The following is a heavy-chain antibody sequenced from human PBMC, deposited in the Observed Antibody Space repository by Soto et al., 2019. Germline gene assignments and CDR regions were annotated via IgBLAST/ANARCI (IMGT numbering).Heavy chain of an antibody. D-gene: IGHD5-12*01. Sequence: QVQMVESGGGVVQPGRSLRLSCAASGFSFENYGMHWVRQAPGRGLEWVAIIWYDGSLQYYAAAVKGRFTTSRDNSKNTLYLEMNSLRAEETAVYYCANLWGDGYNLGQDYNGMDVWGQGTTVIVSS. CDR2: IWYDGSLQ. CDR3: ANLWGDGYNLGQDYNGMDV. CDR1: GFSFENYG. J-gene: IGHJ6*02. V-gene: IGHV3-33*06.